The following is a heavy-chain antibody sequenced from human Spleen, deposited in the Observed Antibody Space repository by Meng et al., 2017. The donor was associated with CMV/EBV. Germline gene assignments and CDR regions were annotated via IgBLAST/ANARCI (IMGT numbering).Heavy chain of an antibody. CDR3: ARDFRLWFGELSNWFDP. CDR2: INAGNGNT. Sequence: YTFTSSAMHWVRQAPGQRLEWMGWINAGNGNTKYSQKFQGRVTITRDTSASTAYMELSSLRSEDTAVYYCARDFRLWFGELSNWFDPWGQGTLVTVSS. CDR1: YTFTSSA. D-gene: IGHD3-10*01. J-gene: IGHJ5*02. V-gene: IGHV1-3*01.